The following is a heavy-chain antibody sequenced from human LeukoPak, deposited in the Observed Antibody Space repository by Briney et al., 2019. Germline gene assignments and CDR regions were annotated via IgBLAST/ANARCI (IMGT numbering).Heavy chain of an antibody. CDR1: GFTFSSYG. D-gene: IGHD2-2*01. CDR3: AKGPYQLLINNWFDP. Sequence: GGSLRLSCAASGFTFSSYGMHWVRQAPGKGLEWVAVISYDGSNKYCADSVKGRFTISRDNSKNTLYLQMNSLRAEDTAVYYCAKGPYQLLINNWFDPWGQGTLVTVSS. V-gene: IGHV3-30*18. J-gene: IGHJ5*02. CDR2: ISYDGSNK.